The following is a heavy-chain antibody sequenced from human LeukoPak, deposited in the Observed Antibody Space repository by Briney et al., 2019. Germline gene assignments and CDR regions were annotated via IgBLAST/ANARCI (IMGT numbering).Heavy chain of an antibody. CDR1: GFTFSSYG. V-gene: IGHV3-30*03. D-gene: IGHD3-22*01. J-gene: IGHJ3*02. CDR2: ISYDGSNK. Sequence: GRSLRLSCAASGFTFSSYGMHWVRQAPGKGLEWVAVISYDGSNKYYADSVKGRFTISRDNSKSTLYLQMNSLRAEDTAVYYCARGYYDSSPHAFDIWGQGTMVTVSS. CDR3: ARGYYDSSPHAFDI.